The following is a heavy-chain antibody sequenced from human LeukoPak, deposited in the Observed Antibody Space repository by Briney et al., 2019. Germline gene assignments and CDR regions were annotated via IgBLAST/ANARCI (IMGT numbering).Heavy chain of an antibody. CDR2: IKQDGSKK. D-gene: IGHD2-8*01. CDR3: ARAKQWTYFDY. J-gene: IGHJ4*02. Sequence: TGGALRLYCAASGFTFRSYWMSWVRQAPGKGLEWVGNIKQDGSKKYYVDSVKGRFNIYRDNPKNSLYLRMNSLRAEDTAVYHCARAKQWTYFDYWGQGTLVTVSS. CDR1: GFTFRSYW. V-gene: IGHV3-7*04.